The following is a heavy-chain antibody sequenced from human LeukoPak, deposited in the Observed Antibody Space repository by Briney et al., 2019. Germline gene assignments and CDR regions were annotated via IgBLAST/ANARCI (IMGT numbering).Heavy chain of an antibody. V-gene: IGHV3-23*01. Sequence: GGSLRLSCAASGFTFSSYAMSWVRQAPGKGLEWVSGISGSDGSTNYADSVKGRFTISRENSKNTLYLQMNSLRAEDTAVYYCANDSAKKYDDYWGQGTLVTVSS. J-gene: IGHJ4*02. CDR1: GFTFSSYA. CDR3: ANDSAKKYDDY. D-gene: IGHD2/OR15-2a*01. CDR2: ISGSDGST.